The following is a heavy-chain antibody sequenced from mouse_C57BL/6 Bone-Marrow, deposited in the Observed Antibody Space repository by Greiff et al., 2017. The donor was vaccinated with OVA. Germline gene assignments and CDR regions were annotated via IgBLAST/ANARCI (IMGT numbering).Heavy chain of an antibody. CDR2: ISYDGSN. CDR3: ARGPYYYGSSPYAMDY. V-gene: IGHV3-6*01. CDR1: GYSITSGYY. D-gene: IGHD1-1*01. Sequence: EVKLMESGPGLVKPSQSLSLTCSVTGYSITSGYYWNWIRQFPGNKLEWMGYISYDGSNNYNPSLKNRISITRDTSKNQFFLKLNSVTTEDTATYYCARGPYYYGSSPYAMDYWGQGTSVTVSS. J-gene: IGHJ4*01.